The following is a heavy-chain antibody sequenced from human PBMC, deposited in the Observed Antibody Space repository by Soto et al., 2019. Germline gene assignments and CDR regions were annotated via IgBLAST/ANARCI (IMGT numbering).Heavy chain of an antibody. V-gene: IGHV3-23*01. J-gene: IGHJ6*02. CDR1: GFIISDYG. CDR3: VRGGEEILDVYGMDV. D-gene: IGHD3-10*01. Sequence: EVQLLDSGGGLVQPGGSLRLSCAVSGFIISDYGVTWVRQAPGKGLEWVSGFSGGGGGTFYADSVKGRFTISRDDPKNTAYLQMNSLGAEDTAVYYCVRGGEEILDVYGMDVWGQGTTVTVSS. CDR2: FSGGGGGT.